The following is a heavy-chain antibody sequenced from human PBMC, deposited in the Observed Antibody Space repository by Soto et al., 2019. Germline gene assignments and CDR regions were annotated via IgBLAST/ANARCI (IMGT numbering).Heavy chain of an antibody. J-gene: IGHJ5*02. CDR2: IDPSDSYT. D-gene: IGHD1-26*01. CDR3: ARRRYSESKGPYYYWFDP. CDR1: GYSFTSYW. Sequence: GESLKISCKGSGYSFTSYWISWVRQVPGKGLEWMGRIDPSDSYTNYSPSFQGHVTISADKSISTAYLQWSSLKASDTAMYYCARRRYSESKGPYYYWFDPWGQGTLVTVSS. V-gene: IGHV5-10-1*01.